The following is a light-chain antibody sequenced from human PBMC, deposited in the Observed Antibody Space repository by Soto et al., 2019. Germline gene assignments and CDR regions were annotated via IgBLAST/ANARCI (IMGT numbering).Light chain of an antibody. CDR2: AAS. V-gene: IGKV1-39*01. Sequence: DIQMTQSPSSLSASVGDRVTITCRASQSISSYLNWYQQKPGKAPKLLIYAASSLQSGVPSRFSGSGSGTDSTLTISSPQPEDFATYYCQQSYSTPFTFGGGTKVEIK. J-gene: IGKJ4*01. CDR1: QSISSY. CDR3: QQSYSTPFT.